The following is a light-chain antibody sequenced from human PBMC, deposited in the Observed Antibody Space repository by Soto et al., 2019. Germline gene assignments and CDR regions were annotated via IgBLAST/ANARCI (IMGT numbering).Light chain of an antibody. J-gene: IGKJ1*01. CDR1: QSISIY. Sequence: IQMTHSPSSLSASLGDRVTITFLASQSISIYLNWYQQKPGKAPKLLIYAASSLQSGVPSRFSGSGSGTEFTLTISSLQPDDFATYYCQHYNSYSEAFGQGTKVDIK. CDR2: AAS. V-gene: IGKV1-39*01. CDR3: QHYNSYSEA.